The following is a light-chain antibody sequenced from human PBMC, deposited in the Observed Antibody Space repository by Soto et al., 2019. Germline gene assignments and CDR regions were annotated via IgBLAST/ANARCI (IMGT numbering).Light chain of an antibody. J-gene: IGKJ1*01. V-gene: IGKV3-20*01. CDR3: QQYDSSPRT. Sequence: EIVLTQAPGTLSLSPGERPTLSCSASQSVTKNNLNWYQQKPGQAPRLLIYGASIRAPGIPDRFSGSGSGTDFTLTINRLEPEDFAVYYCQQYDSSPRTFGQGTKVDIK. CDR2: GAS. CDR1: QSVTKNN.